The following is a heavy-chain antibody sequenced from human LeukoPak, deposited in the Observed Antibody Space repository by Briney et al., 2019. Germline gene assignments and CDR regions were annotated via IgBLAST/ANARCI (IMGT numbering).Heavy chain of an antibody. V-gene: IGHV1-2*02. J-gene: IGHJ4*02. CDR2: INPNSGGT. D-gene: IGHD3-10*01. Sequence: ASVKVSCKASGYTFTGYYMHWVRQAPGQELEWMGWINPNSGGTNYAQKFQGRVTMTRDTSIATACMELSRLRSDDTAVYYCARDRAPGRIGLSYWGQGTLVTVSS. CDR1: GYTFTGYY. CDR3: ARDRAPGRIGLSY.